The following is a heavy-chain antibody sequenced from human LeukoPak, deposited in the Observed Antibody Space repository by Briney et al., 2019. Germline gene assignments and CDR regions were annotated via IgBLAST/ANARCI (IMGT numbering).Heavy chain of an antibody. V-gene: IGHV3-9*01. J-gene: IGHJ4*02. Sequence: PGRSLRLSCAASGFTFDDYAMHWVRQAPGEGLEWVSAISLNSGSIGYADSVKGRFTISRDNAKNSLYLQMNSLRAEDTALYYCAKGYCSSTSCYFDYWGQGTLVTVSS. CDR3: AKGYCSSTSCYFDY. CDR2: ISLNSGSI. D-gene: IGHD2-2*01. CDR1: GFTFDDYA.